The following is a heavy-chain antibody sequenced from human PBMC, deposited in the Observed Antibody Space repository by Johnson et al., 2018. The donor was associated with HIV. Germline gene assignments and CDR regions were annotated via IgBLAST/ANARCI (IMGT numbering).Heavy chain of an antibody. D-gene: IGHD3-10*01. V-gene: IGHV3-7*03. CDR3: AKDRREGWFGVGSFDI. J-gene: IGHJ3*02. CDR1: GFTFSSYW. CDR2: IKQDGSEK. Sequence: VQLVESGGGLVQPGGSLRLSCAASGFTFSSYWMSWVRQAPGKGLEWVANIKQDGSEKYYVDSVKGRFTISRDNARNSLYLQIKSLRHEDTAVYYCAKDRREGWFGVGSFDIWGQGTMVTVSS.